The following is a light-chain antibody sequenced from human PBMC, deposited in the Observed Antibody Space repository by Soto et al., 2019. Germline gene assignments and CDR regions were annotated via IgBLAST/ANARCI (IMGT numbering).Light chain of an antibody. CDR3: QQYDTSPRT. J-gene: IGKJ1*01. Sequence: EIVLTQSPGTLSLSPGERATLSCRASQSVSSSYLAWYQRKPGQAPRLLIYGASSRATGIPDRFSGSGSGKDLSLTISRLDPEDFAVYYCQQYDTSPRTFGQGTKVDSK. V-gene: IGKV3-20*01. CDR1: QSVSSSY. CDR2: GAS.